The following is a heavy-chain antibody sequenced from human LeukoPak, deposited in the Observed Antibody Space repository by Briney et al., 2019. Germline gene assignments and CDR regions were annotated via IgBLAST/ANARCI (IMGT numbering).Heavy chain of an antibody. CDR1: GFTFSAYW. Sequence: GGSLRLSCAASGFTFSAYWMTWVRQAPGKGLEWVASIKEDGSKKYYMDSVKGRFTISRDNAQKSLYLEMNSLRVEDTAVYYCARAVTSTEGYWGQGTLVTVSS. V-gene: IGHV3-7*03. CDR3: ARAVTSTEGY. J-gene: IGHJ4*02. CDR2: IKEDGSKK.